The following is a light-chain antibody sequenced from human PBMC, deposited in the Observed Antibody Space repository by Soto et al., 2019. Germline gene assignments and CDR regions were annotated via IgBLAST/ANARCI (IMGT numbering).Light chain of an antibody. CDR2: DAS. V-gene: IGKV3-11*01. Sequence: EIVLTQSPATLSLSPGERATLSCRASQSVRSFLAWYQQKPGQAPRLLIYDASNRATGVPGRFSGSGSGTDFTLTISSLEPEDFAVYYCQQRSSWPPALSFGGGTKLE. CDR1: QSVRSF. CDR3: QQRSSWPPALS. J-gene: IGKJ4*01.